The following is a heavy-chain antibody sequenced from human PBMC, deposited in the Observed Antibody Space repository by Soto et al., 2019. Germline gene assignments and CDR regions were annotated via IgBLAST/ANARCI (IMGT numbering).Heavy chain of an antibody. CDR1: GASISSDDYY. V-gene: IGHV4-30-4*01. CDR3: AREVNNYYGMDV. CDR2: ISYSGST. J-gene: IGHJ6*02. Sequence: QVQLQESGPALVKPSQTLSLTCSISGASISSDDYYWSWFRQPPGKGLEWIGYISYSGSTYYNPSLKSRITISVDTSKTQFSLILSSVTAADTAVFYCAREVNNYYGMDVWGQGTTVTVSS.